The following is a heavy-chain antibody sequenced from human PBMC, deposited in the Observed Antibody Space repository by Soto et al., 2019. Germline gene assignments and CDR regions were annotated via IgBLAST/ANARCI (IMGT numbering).Heavy chain of an antibody. CDR2: IYYSGSI. CDR3: TRSNYFYYYTGYYEH. Sequence: PSETLSLTCTVSGGSISNYYWSWIRQPPGKGLEWIGYIYYSGSINYKPSLQSRVTISVDTSKNQFSLKLTSVTAADTAIYYCTRSNYFYYYTGYYEHWGPGALVTVSS. V-gene: IGHV4-59*01. D-gene: IGHD3-9*01. CDR1: GGSISNYY. J-gene: IGHJ4*02.